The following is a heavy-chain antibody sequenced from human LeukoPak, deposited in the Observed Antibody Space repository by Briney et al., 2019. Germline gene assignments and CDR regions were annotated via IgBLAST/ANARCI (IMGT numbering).Heavy chain of an antibody. J-gene: IGHJ4*02. D-gene: IGHD5-18*01. CDR1: GYTFTSYA. CDR2: INTNTGNP. V-gene: IGHV7-4-1*02. Sequence: ASVKVSCKASGYTFTSYAMNWVRRAPGQGLEWMGWINTNTGNPTYAQGFTGRFVFSLDTSVSTAYLQISSLKAEDTAVYYCARTSWIQLWLRSFDYWGQGTLVTVSS. CDR3: ARTSWIQLWLRSFDY.